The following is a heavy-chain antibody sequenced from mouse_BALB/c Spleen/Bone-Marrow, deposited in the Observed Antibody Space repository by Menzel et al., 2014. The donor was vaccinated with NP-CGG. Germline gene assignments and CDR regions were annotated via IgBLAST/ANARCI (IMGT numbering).Heavy chain of an antibody. CDR2: ISSGSTAI. J-gene: IGHJ1*01. D-gene: IGHD4-1*01. CDR1: GFTFSSFG. V-gene: IGHV5-17*02. CDR3: TRGGNWDDFDV. Sequence: DVKLVESGGGLVQPGGSRKLSCAASGFTFSSFGMHWVRPAPEKGLEWVAYISSGSTAIFYADTVKGRFTISRDNPKNTLFLQMTSLRSEDTAMYYCTRGGNWDDFDVWGAGTTVTVSS.